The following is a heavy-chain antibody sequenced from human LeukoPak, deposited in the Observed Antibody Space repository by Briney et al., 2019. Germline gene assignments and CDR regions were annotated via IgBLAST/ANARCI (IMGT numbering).Heavy chain of an antibody. V-gene: IGHV3-7*01. J-gene: IGHJ4*02. CDR2: IKQDGSDK. D-gene: IGHD6-13*01. CDR1: GFTFSSYW. CDR3: ASGQKLGF. Sequence: GGSLRLSCVASGFTFSSYWMSWVRQAPGKGLEWVANIKQDGSDKYYVDSVKGRFTISRDNAKDSLYLQMNSLRAEDTAVYYCASGQKLGFWGQGTLVTVSS.